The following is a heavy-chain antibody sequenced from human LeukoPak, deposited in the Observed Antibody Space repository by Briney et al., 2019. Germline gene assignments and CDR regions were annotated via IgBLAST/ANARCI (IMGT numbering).Heavy chain of an antibody. CDR1: GYSFTNYW. CDR2: IYPGDSDT. CDR3: ARLGCSSTSCYRMDV. J-gene: IGHJ6*03. Sequence: GESLKISCKGSGYSFTNYWIAWVRQMPGKGLEWMGIIYPGDSDTTYSPSFQGQVTISADKSISTVYLQWSSLKASDTAMYYCARLGCSSTSCYRMDVWGKGTTVTVSS. V-gene: IGHV5-51*01. D-gene: IGHD2-2*01.